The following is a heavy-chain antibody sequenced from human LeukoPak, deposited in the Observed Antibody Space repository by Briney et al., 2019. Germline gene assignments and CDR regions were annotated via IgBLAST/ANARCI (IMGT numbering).Heavy chain of an antibody. D-gene: IGHD7-27*01. J-gene: IGHJ4*02. Sequence: GGSLRLSCAASGFTFSTCPMTWVRQAPGKGLEWISAISGSGDATYYADSVKGRFTTSRDNSKNTLYLQMNSLRAEDTAVYYCARRGPNWGPIDYWGQGTLVTVSS. CDR1: GFTFSTCP. V-gene: IGHV3-23*01. CDR3: ARRGPNWGPIDY. CDR2: ISGSGDAT.